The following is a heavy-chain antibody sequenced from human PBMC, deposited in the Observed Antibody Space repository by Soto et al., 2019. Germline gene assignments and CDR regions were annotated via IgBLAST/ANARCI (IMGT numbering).Heavy chain of an antibody. J-gene: IGHJ6*02. CDR3: TTYCSSTSCYTRGGMAV. CDR2: IKSKTDGGTT. CDR1: GFTFSNAW. Sequence: WWSLRLSCAASGFTFSNAWMSWFRQAPGKGLEWVGRIKSKTDGGTTDYAAPVKGRFTISRDDSKNTLYLQMNSLKTEDTAVYYCTTYCSSTSCYTRGGMAVWGQGTTVTVSS. V-gene: IGHV3-15*01. D-gene: IGHD2-2*02.